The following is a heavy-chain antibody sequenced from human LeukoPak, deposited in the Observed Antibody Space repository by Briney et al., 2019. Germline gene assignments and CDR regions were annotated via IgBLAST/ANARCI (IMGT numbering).Heavy chain of an antibody. CDR2: INHSGST. Sequence: SETLSLTCAVYGGSFSGCYWSWIRQPPGKGLEWIGEINHSGSTNYNPSLKSRVTISVDTSKNQFSLKLSSVTAADTAVYYRARVLDYYDSSGYLTAYYFDYWGQGTLVTVSS. D-gene: IGHD3-22*01. V-gene: IGHV4-34*01. CDR1: GGSFSGCY. J-gene: IGHJ4*02. CDR3: ARVLDYYDSSGYLTAYYFDY.